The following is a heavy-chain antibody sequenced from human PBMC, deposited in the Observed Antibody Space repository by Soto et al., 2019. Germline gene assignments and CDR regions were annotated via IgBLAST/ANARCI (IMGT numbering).Heavy chain of an antibody. J-gene: IGHJ4*02. V-gene: IGHV3-23*01. Sequence: PGWSLRLSCAASGFTFSSYAMSWVRQAPGKGLEWVSAISGSGGSTYYADSVKGRFTISRDNSKNTLYLQMNSLRAKDTAVYYCAKYPKLHPSAAAPDYWGQGTLVTVSS. CDR3: AKYPKLHPSAAAPDY. CDR1: GFTFSSYA. CDR2: ISGSGGST. D-gene: IGHD6-13*01.